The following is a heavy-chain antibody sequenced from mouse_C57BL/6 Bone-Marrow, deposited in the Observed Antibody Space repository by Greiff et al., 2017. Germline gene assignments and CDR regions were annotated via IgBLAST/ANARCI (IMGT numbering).Heavy chain of an antibody. Sequence: QVQLQQSGAELVKPGASVKISCKASGYAFSSYWMNWVKQRPGKGLEWIGQIYPGDGDTNYNGKFKGKATMTADKSSSTAYMQLSSLTSEDSAVYFCARPYDYQAWFAYWGQGTLVTVSA. CDR1: GYAFSSYW. CDR3: ARPYDYQAWFAY. V-gene: IGHV1-80*01. D-gene: IGHD2-4*01. CDR2: IYPGDGDT. J-gene: IGHJ3*01.